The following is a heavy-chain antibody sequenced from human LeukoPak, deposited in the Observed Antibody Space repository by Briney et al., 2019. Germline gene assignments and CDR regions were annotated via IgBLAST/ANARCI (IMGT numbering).Heavy chain of an antibody. D-gene: IGHD3-10*01. CDR3: ARDPVGRGENWFDP. CDR1: GGSISSGSYY. CDR2: IYTSGST. J-gene: IGHJ5*02. Sequence: SQTLSLTCTVSGGSISSGSYYWSWIRQPAGKGLEWIGRIYTSGSTNYNPSLKSRVTISVDTSKNQFSLKLSSVTAADTAVYYCARDPVGRGENWFDPWGQGTLVTASS. V-gene: IGHV4-61*02.